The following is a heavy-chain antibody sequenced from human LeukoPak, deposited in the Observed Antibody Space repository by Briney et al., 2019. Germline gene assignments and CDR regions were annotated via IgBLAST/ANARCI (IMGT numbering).Heavy chain of an antibody. V-gene: IGHV4-34*01. D-gene: IGHD6-13*01. CDR1: GGSFSGYY. CDR3: ARNQIAAAGPREFYFDY. J-gene: IGHJ4*02. Sequence: PSETLSLTCAVYGGSFSGYYWSWIRQPPGKGLEWIGEINHSGSTNYNPSLKSRVTISVDTSKNQFSLKLSSVTAADMAVYYCARNQIAAAGPREFYFDYWGQGTLVTVSS. CDR2: INHSGST.